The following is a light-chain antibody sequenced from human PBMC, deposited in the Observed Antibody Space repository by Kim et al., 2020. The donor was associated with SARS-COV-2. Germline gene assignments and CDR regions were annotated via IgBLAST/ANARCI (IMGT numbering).Light chain of an antibody. CDR2: RGS. CDR3: QQSNGFLLT. Sequence: DIHMTQSPSFVSASVGGRVTITCRASQGLSRYLAWYQQKAGEAPRLLFARGSQLQSGVPSRFSRSSSATDFTLPINTLQPDDFATFYCQQSNGFLLTFGGGAQVDIQ. V-gene: IGKV1-12*01. J-gene: IGKJ4*01. CDR1: QGLSRY.